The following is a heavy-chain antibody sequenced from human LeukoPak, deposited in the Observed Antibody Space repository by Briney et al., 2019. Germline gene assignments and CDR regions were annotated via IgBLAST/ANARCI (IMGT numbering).Heavy chain of an antibody. CDR2: FDPEDGET. Sequence: ASVKVSCKVSGYTLTELSMHWVRQAPGKGLEWMGGFDPEDGETIYAQKFQGRVTMTRDTSISTAYMELSRLRSDDTAVYYCARRGIVVVHLDYWGQGTLVTVSS. J-gene: IGHJ4*02. CDR3: ARRGIVVVHLDY. D-gene: IGHD2-21*01. V-gene: IGHV1-24*01. CDR1: GYTLTELS.